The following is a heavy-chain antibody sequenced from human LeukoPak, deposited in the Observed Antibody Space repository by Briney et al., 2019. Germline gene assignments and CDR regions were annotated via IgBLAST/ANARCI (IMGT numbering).Heavy chain of an antibody. Sequence: GGSLRLSCAASGFTFSNAWMNWVRQAPGKGLEWVGRITTKAEGGTTDYAAPVKGRFSISRDDSKNTVYLQMDSLKTEDTAVYYCASYGSGSHDYWGQGSLVTVSS. D-gene: IGHD3-10*01. CDR1: GFTFSNAW. V-gene: IGHV3-15*01. CDR3: ASYGSGSHDY. CDR2: ITTKAEGGTT. J-gene: IGHJ4*02.